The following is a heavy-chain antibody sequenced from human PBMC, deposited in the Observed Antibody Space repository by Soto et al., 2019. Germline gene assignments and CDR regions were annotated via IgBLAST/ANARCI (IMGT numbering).Heavy chain of an antibody. Sequence: ESGPTLVNPTQTLTLTCTFSGFSLSTSGVGVGWIRQPPGKALEWLALIYWNDDKRYSPSLKSRLTITKDTSKNQVVLTMTNMDPVDTATYYCAHRTYYDSSGYYLPFDYPGQGTLVTLPS. D-gene: IGHD3-22*01. CDR2: IYWNDDK. V-gene: IGHV2-5*01. J-gene: IGHJ4*02. CDR1: GFSLSTSGVG. CDR3: AHRTYYDSSGYYLPFDY.